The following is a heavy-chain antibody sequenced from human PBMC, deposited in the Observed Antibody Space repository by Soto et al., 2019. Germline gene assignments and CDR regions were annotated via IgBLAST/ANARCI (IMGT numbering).Heavy chain of an antibody. CDR1: GFTFSSYV. V-gene: IGHV3-23*01. CDR3: AKVGYRYGDPPNYFDY. CDR2: ISGSGGST. D-gene: IGHD5-18*01. J-gene: IGHJ4*02. Sequence: GGSLRLSCAASGFTFSSYVMSWVRQAPGKGLEWVSAISGSGGSTYYADSVKGRFTISRDNSKNTLYLQMNSLRAEDTAVYYCAKVGYRYGDPPNYFDYWGQGTLVTVSS.